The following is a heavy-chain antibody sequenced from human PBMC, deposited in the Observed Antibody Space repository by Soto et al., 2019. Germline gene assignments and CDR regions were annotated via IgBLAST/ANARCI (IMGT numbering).Heavy chain of an antibody. D-gene: IGHD6-13*01. CDR1: GYTFTSYG. J-gene: IGHJ4*02. CDR3: ARESSRSCHDY. Sequence: QVQLVQSGAEVKKPGASVKVSCKASGYTFTSYGISWVRQAPGQGLEWMGWISAYNGNTNYAQKLQGRVTMTTATTTSTAYMELSSLRSDDTAVYYWARESSRSCHDYCGQGTLVTVSS. CDR2: ISAYNGNT. V-gene: IGHV1-18*01.